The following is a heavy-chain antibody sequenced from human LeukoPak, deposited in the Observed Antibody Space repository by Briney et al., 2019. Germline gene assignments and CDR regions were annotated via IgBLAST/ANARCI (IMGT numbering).Heavy chain of an antibody. J-gene: IGHJ4*02. D-gene: IGHD3-22*01. CDR2: ISGSGGST. CDR3: AKCFGEFYYDSSGYYSPPCFFDY. Sequence: PGGSLRLSCAASGFTFSSYAMSWVRQAPGKGLEWVSAISGSGGSTYYADSVKGRCTISRDNSKNTLYLQMNSLIAEDTAVYYCAKCFGEFYYDSSGYYSPPCFFDYWGQGTLVTVSS. CDR1: GFTFSSYA. V-gene: IGHV3-23*01.